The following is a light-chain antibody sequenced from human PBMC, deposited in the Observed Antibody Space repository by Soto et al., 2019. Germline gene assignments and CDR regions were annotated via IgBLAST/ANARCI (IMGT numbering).Light chain of an antibody. V-gene: IGKV3-20*01. Sequence: EIVLTQSPGTPSLSPGERATLSCRASQSVSSSYLAWYQQKPGQAPRLLIYGASSRATGIPDRFSGSGSGTDFTLTISRLEPEDFAVYYCQQYGRSPPFSFGPGTKVDSK. CDR3: QQYGRSPPFS. CDR2: GAS. CDR1: QSVSSSY. J-gene: IGKJ3*01.